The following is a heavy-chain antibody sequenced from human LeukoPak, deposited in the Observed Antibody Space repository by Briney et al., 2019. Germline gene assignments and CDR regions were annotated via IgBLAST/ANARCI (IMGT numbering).Heavy chain of an antibody. CDR3: TRSGYRHPYHFDS. V-gene: IGHV3-53*01. CDR1: GFTFNTHG. D-gene: IGHD3-22*01. CDR2: LYTGGGT. Sequence: GRSLRLSCAASGFTFNTHGIHWVRQAPGKGLEWVSVLYTGGGTDHADSVKGRFTISRDNSKNTLSLQMNSLRVEDTAIYYCTRSGYRHPYHFDSWGQGTLVTVSS. J-gene: IGHJ4*02.